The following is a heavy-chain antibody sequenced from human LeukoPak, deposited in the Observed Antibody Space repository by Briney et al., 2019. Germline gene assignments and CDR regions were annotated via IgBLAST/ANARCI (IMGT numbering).Heavy chain of an antibody. D-gene: IGHD6-19*01. CDR3: ARGPRSSDWYSIDY. Sequence: SETLSLTCTVSGGSISSYYWSWIRQPAGKGLEWIGRIYSSGSTNYNPSLKSRVTVSVDTSKNQFSLNLSSVTAADTAVYYCARGPRSSDWYSIDYWGRGTLVTVSS. V-gene: IGHV4-4*07. CDR2: IYSSGST. J-gene: IGHJ4*02. CDR1: GGSISSYY.